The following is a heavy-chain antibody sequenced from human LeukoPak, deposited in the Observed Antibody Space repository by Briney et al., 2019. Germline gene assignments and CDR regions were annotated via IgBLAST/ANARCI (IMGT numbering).Heavy chain of an antibody. Sequence: ASVTVSCKTSAYSFTGYFFHWIRQAPGQGLEWMGWINANSGDPNYAQQFQGRLTMTRDRSISTVYMELSRLRTDDTAVYYCARDFSWGVDSWGQGTLVTVSS. CDR3: ARDFSWGVDS. CDR1: AYSFTGYF. CDR2: INANSGDP. D-gene: IGHD3-10*01. V-gene: IGHV1-2*02. J-gene: IGHJ4*02.